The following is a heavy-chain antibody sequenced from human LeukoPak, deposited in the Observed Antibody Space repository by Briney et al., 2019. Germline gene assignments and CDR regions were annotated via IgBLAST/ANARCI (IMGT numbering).Heavy chain of an antibody. Sequence: ETLSLTCAVYGGSFSGYYWSWIRQPPGKGLEWVANIKQDGSEKYYVDSVKGRFTIPRDNAKNSLYLQMNSLRAEDTAVYYCARNSGSYPWGQGTLVTVSS. CDR2: IKQDGSEK. J-gene: IGHJ5*02. D-gene: IGHD1-26*01. CDR3: ARNSGSYP. CDR1: GGSFSGYY. V-gene: IGHV3-7*01.